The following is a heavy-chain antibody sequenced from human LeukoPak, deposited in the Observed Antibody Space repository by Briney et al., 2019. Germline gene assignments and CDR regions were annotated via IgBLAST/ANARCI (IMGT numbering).Heavy chain of an antibody. CDR2: IIPIFGTA. Sequence: SVKVSXKASGGTFSSYAISWVRQAPGQGLEWMGGIIPIFGTANYAQKFQGRVTITTDESTSTAYMELSSLRSEDTAVYYCARDRSPYSSGWYYFDYWGQGTLVTVSS. CDR1: GGTFSSYA. V-gene: IGHV1-69*05. CDR3: ARDRSPYSSGWYYFDY. J-gene: IGHJ4*02. D-gene: IGHD6-19*01.